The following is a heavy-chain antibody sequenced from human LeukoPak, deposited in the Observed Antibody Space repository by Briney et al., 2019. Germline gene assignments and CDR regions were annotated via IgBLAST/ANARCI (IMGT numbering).Heavy chain of an antibody. D-gene: IGHD3-22*01. Sequence: GESLKISCKGSGYRFNAYWIAWVRQMPGKGLEWMGIIYPDDSDTRYSPSFQGQVTISADKSVRTAYLQWGSLKASDTAMYYCARPNITSYYDSRGYDAFDVWGQGTMVTVSS. CDR1: GYRFNAYW. V-gene: IGHV5-51*01. J-gene: IGHJ3*01. CDR2: IYPDDSDT. CDR3: ARPNITSYYDSRGYDAFDV.